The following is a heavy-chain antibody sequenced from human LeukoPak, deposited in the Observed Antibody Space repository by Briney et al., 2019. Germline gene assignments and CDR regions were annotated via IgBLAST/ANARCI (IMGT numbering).Heavy chain of an antibody. Sequence: GGSLRLSCAASGFTFSSYAMHWVRQAPGKGLEWVAVISYDGSNKYYADSVKGRFTISRDNSKNTLYLQMNSLRAEDTAVYYCARDGMVRGVDGGAFDIWGQGTMVTVSS. V-gene: IGHV3-30*04. CDR3: ARDGMVRGVDGGAFDI. J-gene: IGHJ3*02. CDR1: GFTFSSYA. D-gene: IGHD3-10*01. CDR2: ISYDGSNK.